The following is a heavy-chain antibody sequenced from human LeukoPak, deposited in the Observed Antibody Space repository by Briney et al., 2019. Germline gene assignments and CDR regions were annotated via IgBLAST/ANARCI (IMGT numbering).Heavy chain of an antibody. D-gene: IGHD5-18*01. Sequence: GASEKVSCKASGYTFTSYDINWVRQATGQGLEWMGLMNPNSGNTGYAQKFQGRVTMTRNTSISTAYMELSSLRSEDTAVYYCAGATDTDAFDIWGQGTMVTVSS. CDR1: GYTFTSYD. CDR3: AGATDTDAFDI. V-gene: IGHV1-8*01. J-gene: IGHJ3*02. CDR2: MNPNSGNT.